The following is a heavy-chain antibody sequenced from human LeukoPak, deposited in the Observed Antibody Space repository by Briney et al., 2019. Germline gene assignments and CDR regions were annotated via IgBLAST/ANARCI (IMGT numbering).Heavy chain of an antibody. CDR1: GFTFDDYA. Sequence: AGGSLRLSCAASGFTFDDYAMHWVRQAPGKGLEWASGISWNSGSIGYADSVKGRFTISRDNAKNSLYLQMNSLRAEDTALYYCAKDIGAAAGLGLDYWGQGTLVTVSS. CDR3: AKDIGAAAGLGLDY. CDR2: ISWNSGSI. V-gene: IGHV3-9*01. D-gene: IGHD6-13*01. J-gene: IGHJ4*02.